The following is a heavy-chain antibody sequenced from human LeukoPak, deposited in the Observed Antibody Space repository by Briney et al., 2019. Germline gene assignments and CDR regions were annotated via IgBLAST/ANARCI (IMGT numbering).Heavy chain of an antibody. CDR1: GYTFTNYY. CDR3: ARERTGSFDL. J-gene: IGHJ2*01. CDR2: LNPSGGST. V-gene: IGHV1-46*01. Sequence: ASVKVSCKASGYTFTNYYMHWVRQAPGQGLEWMGILNPSGGSTSYAQKFQGRVTMTRATSTSPVYIELSRLRSEDTAVYYCARERTGSFDLWGRGTLVTVSS. D-gene: IGHD7-27*01.